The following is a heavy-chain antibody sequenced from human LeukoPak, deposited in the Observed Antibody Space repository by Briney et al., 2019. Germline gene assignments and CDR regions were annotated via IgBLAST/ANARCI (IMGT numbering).Heavy chain of an antibody. J-gene: IGHJ5*01. V-gene: IGHV4-31*03. CDR3: ARGGRGYSYGLDS. D-gene: IGHD5-18*01. CDR1: GDSMNSFNYF. Sequence: PSETLSLTCTVSGDSMNSFNYFWTWIRQHPGEGLEWIGYVFYSGGTYLNPYLKRRLTMSSDTPNNQFSLHLTSVTAADTSVYYCARGGRGYSYGLDSWGQGIPVTVSS. CDR2: VFYSGGT.